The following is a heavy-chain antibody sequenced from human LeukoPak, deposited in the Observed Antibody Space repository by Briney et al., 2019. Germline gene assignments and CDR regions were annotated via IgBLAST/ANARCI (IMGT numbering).Heavy chain of an antibody. CDR3: ASARLYSSSWYCYFDY. D-gene: IGHD6-13*01. Sequence: PGGSLRLSCAASGFTFSDYYMSWIRQAPGKGLEWVSYISSSGSTIYYADSVKGRFTISRDNAKNSLYLQMNNLRAEDTAVYYCASARLYSSSWYCYFDYWGRGTLVTVSS. J-gene: IGHJ4*02. CDR1: GFTFSDYY. V-gene: IGHV3-11*04. CDR2: ISSSGSTI.